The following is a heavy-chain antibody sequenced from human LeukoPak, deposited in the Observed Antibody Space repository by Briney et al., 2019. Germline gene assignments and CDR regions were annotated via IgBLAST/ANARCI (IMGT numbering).Heavy chain of an antibody. Sequence: GGSLRLSCAASGFTFSSYWMHWVRQAPGKGLVWVSRINSDGSSTSYADSAKGRFTISRDNAKNTLYLQMNSLRAEDTAVYYCATTMVRGVINEGDYFDYWGQGTLVTVSS. V-gene: IGHV3-74*01. CDR1: GFTFSSYW. CDR2: INSDGSST. D-gene: IGHD3-10*01. J-gene: IGHJ4*02. CDR3: ATTMVRGVINEGDYFDY.